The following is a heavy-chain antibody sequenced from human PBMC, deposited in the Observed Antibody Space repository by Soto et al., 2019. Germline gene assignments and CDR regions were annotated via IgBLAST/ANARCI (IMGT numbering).Heavy chain of an antibody. V-gene: IGHV2-5*02. Sequence: QITLNESGPTVVRPTETLTLTCRFSGSSLTTSGVGVGWIRQSPGKAPEWLALIYWDDDKRYSASLKSRLTITKDTSKNQVVLTVSDLDPTDTATYYCAHRVLRTVFGLVTTPAIYFAFWGQGTPVAVSS. J-gene: IGHJ4*02. CDR2: IYWDDDK. CDR3: AHRVLRTVFGLVTTPAIYFAF. CDR1: GSSLTTSGVG. D-gene: IGHD3-3*01.